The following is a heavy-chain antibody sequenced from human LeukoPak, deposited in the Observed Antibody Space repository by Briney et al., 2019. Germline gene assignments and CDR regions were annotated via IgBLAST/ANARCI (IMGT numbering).Heavy chain of an antibody. CDR3: ARLLGYCSSTSCRNYYYYYYMEV. CDR1: GGSFSGYY. J-gene: IGHJ6*03. V-gene: IGHV4-34*01. CDR2: INHSGST. D-gene: IGHD2-2*01. Sequence: PSETLSLTCAVYGGSFSGYYWSWIRQPPGKGLEWIGEINHSGSTNYNPSLKSRVTISVDTSKNQFSLKLSSVTAADTAVYYCARLLGYCSSTSCRNYYYYYYMEVWGKGTTVTVSS.